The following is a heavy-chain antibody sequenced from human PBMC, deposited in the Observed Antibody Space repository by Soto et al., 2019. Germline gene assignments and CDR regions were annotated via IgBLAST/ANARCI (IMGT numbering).Heavy chain of an antibody. V-gene: IGHV4-31*03. D-gene: IGHD4-17*01. CDR2: IYYSGST. CDR1: GGSISSGGYY. CDR3: ARELSHGSYGDYLHYFDY. Sequence: QVQLQESGPGLVKPSPTLSLTCTVSGGSISSGGYYWSWIRQHPGKGLEGIGYIYYSGSTYYNPSLKSRVTISVDTSKNQFSLKLSSVTAADTAVYYCARELSHGSYGDYLHYFDYWGQGTLVTVSS. J-gene: IGHJ4*02.